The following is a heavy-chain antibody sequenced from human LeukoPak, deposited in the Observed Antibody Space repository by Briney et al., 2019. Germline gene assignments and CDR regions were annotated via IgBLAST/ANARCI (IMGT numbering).Heavy chain of an antibody. CDR3: AKADRTMIVVVLDY. CDR1: GFSFSSNG. CDR2: ISGSGGST. J-gene: IGHJ4*02. D-gene: IGHD3-22*01. Sequence: GGSLRLSCAASGFSFSSNGMTWVRQAPGKGLEWVSAISGSGGSTYYADSVKGRFTISRDNSKNTLYLQMNSLRAEDTAVYYCAKADRTMIVVVLDYWGQGTLVTVSS. V-gene: IGHV3-23*01.